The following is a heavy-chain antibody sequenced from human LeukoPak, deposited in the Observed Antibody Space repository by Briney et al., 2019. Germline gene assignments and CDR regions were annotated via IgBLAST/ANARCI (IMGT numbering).Heavy chain of an antibody. D-gene: IGHD6-6*01. CDR1: GGSISSYY. V-gene: IGHV4-59*12. J-gene: IGHJ4*02. Sequence: PSETLSLTCTVSGGSISSYYWSWIRQPPGKGLEWIGYIYYSGSTNYNPSLKSRVTISVDTSKNQFSLKLSSVTAADTAVYYCARVGIAARGFTKKFDYWGQGTLVTVSS. CDR2: IYYSGST. CDR3: ARVGIAARGFTKKFDY.